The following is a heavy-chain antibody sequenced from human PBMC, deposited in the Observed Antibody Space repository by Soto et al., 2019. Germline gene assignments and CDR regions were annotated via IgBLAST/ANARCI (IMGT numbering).Heavy chain of an antibody. CDR3: AKGPSSSRGNY. Sequence: EVQLLESGGGLVQPGGSLRLSCAASGFTFSSYAMSWVRQAPGKGLEWVSAISGSGGSTYYADSVKGRFTISRDNYKHTLYLQMNSLRAEDTAVYYCAKGPSSSRGNYWGQGTLVTVSS. CDR1: GFTFSSYA. D-gene: IGHD6-13*01. V-gene: IGHV3-23*01. J-gene: IGHJ4*02. CDR2: ISGSGGST.